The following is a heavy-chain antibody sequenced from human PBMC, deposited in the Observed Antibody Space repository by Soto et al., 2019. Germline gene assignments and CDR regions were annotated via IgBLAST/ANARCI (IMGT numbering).Heavy chain of an antibody. Sequence: QVRLQESGPGLVKPSETLSLSCLVSGDSVGNGPYYWSWIRQSPGAVLEWIAYIYYSGSTNVNPSLESRVNISIDMSKNQFFLELRSVTAADAAVYFCARVGSSCHSGGCYYYYGLGVWGQGTTVAISS. D-gene: IGHD1-26*01. J-gene: IGHJ6*02. CDR3: ARVGSSCHSGGCYYYYGLGV. V-gene: IGHV4-61*01. CDR2: IYYSGST. CDR1: GDSVGNGPYY.